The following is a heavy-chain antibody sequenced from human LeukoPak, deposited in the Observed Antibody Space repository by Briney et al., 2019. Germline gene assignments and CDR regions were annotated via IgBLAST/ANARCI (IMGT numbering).Heavy chain of an antibody. Sequence: SETLSLTCGVYGGSYSDYYWSWIRQPPGKGLEWIGEINHSGLTNYNPSLKSRVTISLDTSKNQFSLKLSSVTAADTAVYYCAREAFYGSGSYKWFDPWGQGTLVTVSS. CDR3: AREAFYGSGSYKWFDP. D-gene: IGHD3-10*01. V-gene: IGHV4-34*01. CDR2: INHSGLT. CDR1: GGSYSDYY. J-gene: IGHJ5*02.